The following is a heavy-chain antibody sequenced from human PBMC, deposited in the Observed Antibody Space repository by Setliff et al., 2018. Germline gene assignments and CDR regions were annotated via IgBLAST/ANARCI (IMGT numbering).Heavy chain of an antibody. CDR1: GFTFSSYG. Sequence: GGSLRLSCAASGFTFSSYGMHWVRQAPGKGLEWVAVIWYDGINKYYADSVKGRFTISRDNSKNTLYLQMNSLRAEDTAVYYCAKQGMIAPLYYFDYWGQGTLVTVSS. CDR3: AKQGMIAPLYYFDY. CDR2: IWYDGINK. J-gene: IGHJ4*02. V-gene: IGHV3-33*06. D-gene: IGHD2-15*01.